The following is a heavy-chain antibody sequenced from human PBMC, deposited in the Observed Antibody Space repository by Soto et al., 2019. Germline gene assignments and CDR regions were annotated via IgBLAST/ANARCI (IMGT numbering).Heavy chain of an antibody. D-gene: IGHD1-1*01. CDR3: ARPYTTYYYGMDV. J-gene: IGHJ6*02. V-gene: IGHV5-10-1*01. CDR1: GYSFTSYW. CDR2: IDPSDSYT. Sequence: GESLKISCKGSGYSFTSYWISWVRQMPGQGLEWMGRIDPSDSYTNYSPSFQGHVTISADKSISTAYLQWSSLKASDTAMYYCARPYTTYYYGMDVWGQGTPVTVSS.